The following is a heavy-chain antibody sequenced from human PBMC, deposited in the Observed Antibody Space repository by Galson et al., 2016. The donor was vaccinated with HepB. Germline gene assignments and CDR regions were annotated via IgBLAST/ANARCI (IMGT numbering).Heavy chain of an antibody. J-gene: IGHJ5*02. CDR2: IWYDGSRT. CDR1: GFTFSNYG. CDR3: ARGNYDSPGYFFDNWFDP. V-gene: IGHV3-33*07. Sequence: SLRLSCAVSGFTFSNYGMYWVRQAPGKGLEWVANIWYDGSRTYYADSVKGRFTISRDNSKSTMFLQMNSLRGEDTAVYYCARGNYDSPGYFFDNWFDPWGQGTLVTVSS. D-gene: IGHD3-22*01.